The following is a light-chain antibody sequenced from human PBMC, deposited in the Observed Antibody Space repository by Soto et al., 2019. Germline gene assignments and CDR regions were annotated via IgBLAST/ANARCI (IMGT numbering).Light chain of an antibody. CDR2: DVS. Sequence: QSALTQPASVSGSPGQSITISCTGTSSDVGGYNYVSWHQQHPGKAPKLMIYDVSNRPSGVSNRFSGAKSGNTASLTISGLQGEDEADYYCSSYTSSSTLVVFGGGTKRTVL. CDR3: SSYTSSSTLVV. J-gene: IGLJ2*01. CDR1: SSDVGGYNY. V-gene: IGLV2-14*01.